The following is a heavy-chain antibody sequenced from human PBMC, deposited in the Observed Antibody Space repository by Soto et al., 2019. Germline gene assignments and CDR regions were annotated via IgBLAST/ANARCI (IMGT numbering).Heavy chain of an antibody. J-gene: IGHJ5*02. CDR3: ARAEHYYDSSMGFDP. D-gene: IGHD3-22*01. CDR1: GGSFSGYY. V-gene: IGHV4-34*01. CDR2: INHSGST. Sequence: PSETLSLTCAVYGGSFSGYYWSWIRQPPGKGLEWIGEINHSGSTNYNPSLKSRVTISVDTSKNQFSPKLSSVTAADTAVYYCARAEHYYDSSMGFDPWGQGTLVTVSS.